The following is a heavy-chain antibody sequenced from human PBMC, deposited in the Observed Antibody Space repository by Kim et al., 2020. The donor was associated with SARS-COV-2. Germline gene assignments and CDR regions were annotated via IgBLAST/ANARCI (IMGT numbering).Heavy chain of an antibody. CDR3: ARSSRIAARRRADY. Sequence: GGSLRLSCAASGFTFSSYSMNWVRQAPGKGLEWVSYISSSSSTIYYADSVKGRFTISRDNAKNSLYLQMNSLRDEDTAVYYCARSSRIAARRRADYWGQGNLVTVSS. J-gene: IGHJ4*02. CDR2: ISSSSSTI. V-gene: IGHV3-48*02. CDR1: GFTFSSYS. D-gene: IGHD6-6*01.